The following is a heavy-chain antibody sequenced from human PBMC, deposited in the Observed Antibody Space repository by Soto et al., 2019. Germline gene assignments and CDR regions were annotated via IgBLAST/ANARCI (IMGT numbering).Heavy chain of an antibody. CDR1: GFSLSTSGVG. J-gene: IGHJ4*02. CDR3: AHLTYDILTDYTPYCFDY. Sequence: QITLKESGPTLVKPTQTLTLTCTFSGFSLSTSGVGVGWIRQPPGKALEWLALVYWDDDKRYSPSLKSRLTITKDPSKYRVVLTMTNIDPVDTATYYCAHLTYDILTDYTPYCFDYWGQGTLVTVSS. CDR2: VYWDDDK. V-gene: IGHV2-5*02. D-gene: IGHD3-9*01.